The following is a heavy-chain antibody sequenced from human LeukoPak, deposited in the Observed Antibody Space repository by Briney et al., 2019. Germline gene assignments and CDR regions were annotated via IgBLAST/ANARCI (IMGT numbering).Heavy chain of an antibody. CDR1: GFTFSSYG. Sequence: GGSLRLSCAASGFTFSSYGMHWVRQAPGKGLEWVAFIRYDGSNKYYADSVKGRFTISRDNSKNTLYLQMNSLRAEDTAVYYCARGFLYYYGSGRPKGDAFDIWGQGTMVTVSS. V-gene: IGHV3-30*02. CDR3: ARGFLYYYGSGRPKGDAFDI. D-gene: IGHD3-10*01. J-gene: IGHJ3*02. CDR2: IRYDGSNK.